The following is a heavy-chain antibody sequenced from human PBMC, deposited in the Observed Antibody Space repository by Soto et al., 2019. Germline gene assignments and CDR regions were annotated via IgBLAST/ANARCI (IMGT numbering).Heavy chain of an antibody. CDR3: ARDLFLQGYFGSGNYYALDF. V-gene: IGHV3-23*01. Sequence: EVQLLESGGGLVQPGGSLRLSCAASGFTFSNYAMNWVRQAPGKGLEWVSSISGSGTTTYYADSVRGRFTISRDNSRHTLYRSINGLRAEDTAVFYGARDLFLQGYFGSGNYYALDFWGQGTLVPVSS. CDR2: ISGSGTTT. D-gene: IGHD3-10*01. J-gene: IGHJ4*02. CDR1: GFTFSNYA.